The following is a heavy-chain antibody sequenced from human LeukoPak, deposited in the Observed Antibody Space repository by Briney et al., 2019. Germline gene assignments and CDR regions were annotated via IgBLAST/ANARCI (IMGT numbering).Heavy chain of an antibody. CDR1: GGSFSGYY. CDR2: IYHSGST. J-gene: IGHJ2*01. Sequence: PSETLSLTCAVYGGSFSGYYWSWIREPPEGGRECMGEIYHSGSTNHNPPLKRRVTISVDTSKTEFSRKLSCVTPADPAVFYCVRRNYWYFDLSGGGTLVTVSP. V-gene: IGHV4-34*01. CDR3: VRRNYWYFDL.